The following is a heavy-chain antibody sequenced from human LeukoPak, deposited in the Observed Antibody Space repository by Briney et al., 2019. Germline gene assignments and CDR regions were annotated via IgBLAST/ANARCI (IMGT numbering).Heavy chain of an antibody. CDR1: GDSISYYY. J-gene: IGHJ4*02. D-gene: IGHD4-23*01. Sequence: ASETLSLTCSVSGDSISYYYWNWIRQPPGKGLEWIGYIYYSGSTNYNPSLKSRLTISLDTSKNQFSLKLSSVTAADTAVYYCAILDYGGNRDFWGQGTLVTVSS. V-gene: IGHV4-59*01. CDR2: IYYSGST. CDR3: AILDYGGNRDF.